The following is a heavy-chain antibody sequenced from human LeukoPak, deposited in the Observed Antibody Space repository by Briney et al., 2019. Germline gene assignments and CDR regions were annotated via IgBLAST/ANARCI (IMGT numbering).Heavy chain of an antibody. CDR3: AGGPYYYYYMDV. J-gene: IGHJ6*03. Sequence: SVKVSCKASGGTFSSYAISWVRQTPGQGLEWMGGIIPIFGTANYAQKFQGRVTITTDESTSTAYMELSSLRSEDTAVYYCAGGPYYYYYMDVWGKGTTVTVSS. V-gene: IGHV1-69*05. CDR1: GGTFSSYA. CDR2: IIPIFGTA. D-gene: IGHD3-16*01.